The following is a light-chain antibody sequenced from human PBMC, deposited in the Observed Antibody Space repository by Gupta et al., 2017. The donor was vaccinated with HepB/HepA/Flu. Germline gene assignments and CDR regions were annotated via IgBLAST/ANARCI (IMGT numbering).Light chain of an antibody. CDR1: SSNIGSNT. CDR2: INN. CDR3: AAWDDSLSGYV. J-gene: IGLJ1*01. Sequence: SVLTQPPSASGTPGQRVTISCSGSSSNIGSNTVNWYQQVPGTAPKLLIYINNQRPSGVPDRFSGSQSGTSASLAISGLQSEDEADYFCAAWDDSLSGYVFGTGTKVTVL. V-gene: IGLV1-44*01.